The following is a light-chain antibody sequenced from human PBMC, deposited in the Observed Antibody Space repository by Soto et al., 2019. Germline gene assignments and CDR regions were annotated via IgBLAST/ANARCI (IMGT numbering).Light chain of an antibody. J-gene: IGLJ3*02. Sequence: QSALTQPASVSGSPGQSITISCSGTSSDVGSYNFVSWYQQHPGKAPKLMIYGVSKRPSGISNRFSGSKSGNTASLTISGLQAEDEADYYCCSYAGSSTWVFGGGTKLT. CDR1: SSDVGSYNF. V-gene: IGLV2-23*02. CDR2: GVS. CDR3: CSYAGSSTWV.